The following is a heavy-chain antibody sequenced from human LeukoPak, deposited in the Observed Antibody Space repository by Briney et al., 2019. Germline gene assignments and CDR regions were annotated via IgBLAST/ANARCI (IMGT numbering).Heavy chain of an antibody. V-gene: IGHV4-59*01. CDR2: IYYSGST. Sequence: PSETLSLTCSVSGGSISSYYWSWIRQPPGKGLEWIGYIYYSGSTNYNPSLKSRVTISVDTSKNQFSLKLSSVTAADTAVYYCARAFYPGYYSYMAVWGKGTTVTVSS. D-gene: IGHD3-3*02. J-gene: IGHJ6*03. CDR3: ARAFYPGYYSYMAV. CDR1: GGSISSYY.